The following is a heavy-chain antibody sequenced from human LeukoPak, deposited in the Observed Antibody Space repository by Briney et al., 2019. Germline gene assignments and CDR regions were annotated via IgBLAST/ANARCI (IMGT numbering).Heavy chain of an antibody. Sequence: SETLSLTCTVSGGSISSSSYYWSWIRQPPGKGLEWIGYIYYSGSTNYNPSLKSRVTISVDTSKNQFSLKLSSVTAADTAVYYCARRYGSGSLSYFDYWGQGTLVTVSS. D-gene: IGHD3-10*01. CDR1: GGSISSSSYY. CDR3: ARRYGSGSLSYFDY. J-gene: IGHJ4*02. CDR2: IYYSGST. V-gene: IGHV4-61*05.